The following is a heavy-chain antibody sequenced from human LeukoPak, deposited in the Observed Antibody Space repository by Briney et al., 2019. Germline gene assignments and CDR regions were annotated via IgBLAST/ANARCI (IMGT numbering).Heavy chain of an antibody. D-gene: IGHD4-11*01. J-gene: IGHJ6*02. Sequence: GASVKVSCKPSGYTFTYYYAHWVRQAPGQGLEWMGWMIPKSGATNYAQNFQGRVTMTRDTSISTAYMELSRLISDDTAVYYCAREDYRLSSRRGMDVWGQGTTVIVSS. CDR1: GYTFTYYY. CDR2: MIPKSGAT. CDR3: AREDYRLSSRRGMDV. V-gene: IGHV1-2*02.